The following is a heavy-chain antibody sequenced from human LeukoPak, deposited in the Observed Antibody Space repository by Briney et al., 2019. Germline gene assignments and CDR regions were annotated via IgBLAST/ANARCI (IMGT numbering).Heavy chain of an antibody. Sequence: ASVKVSCKASGYTFTSYGISWVRQAPGQGLEWMGWISAYNGNTNYAQKLQGRVTMTTDTSTSTAYMELRSLRSDDTAVYYCARVSPVLLSAGFDYWGQGTLVTVSS. J-gene: IGHJ4*02. V-gene: IGHV1-18*01. CDR3: ARVSPVLLSAGFDY. CDR2: ISAYNGNT. CDR1: GYTFTSYG. D-gene: IGHD2-2*01.